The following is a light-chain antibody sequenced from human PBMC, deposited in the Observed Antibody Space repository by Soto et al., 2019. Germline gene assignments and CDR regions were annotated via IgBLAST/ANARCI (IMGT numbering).Light chain of an antibody. CDR1: QNIRNY. V-gene: IGKV1-5*01. J-gene: IGKJ1*01. CDR2: DAS. CDR3: QQLDTYRT. Sequence: DIQMTQSPSTLSASVGARVPITCRASQNIRNYVSWYLHQPGKVPRLLIYDASTLESGVSSRFRGSGSGTDVTLTITILQPDDFGTYSCQQLDTYRTFGQGTIVDVK.